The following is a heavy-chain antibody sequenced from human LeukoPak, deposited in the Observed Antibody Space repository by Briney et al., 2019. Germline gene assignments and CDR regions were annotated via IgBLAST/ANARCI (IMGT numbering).Heavy chain of an antibody. D-gene: IGHD3-16*01. J-gene: IGHJ6*02. CDR1: DGSISSSSYY. CDR3: ARCSRGGVYYYGMDV. Sequence: PSETLSLTCTVSDGSISSSSYYWGWIRQPPGKGLEWIGSIYYSGSTYYNPSLKSRVTISVDTSKNQFSLKLSSVIAADTAVYYCARCSRGGVYYYGMDVWGQGTTVTVSS. V-gene: IGHV4-39*01. CDR2: IYYSGST.